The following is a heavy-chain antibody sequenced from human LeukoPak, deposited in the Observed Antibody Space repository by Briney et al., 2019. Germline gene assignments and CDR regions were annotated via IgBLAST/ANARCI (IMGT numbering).Heavy chain of an antibody. Sequence: SETLSLTCTVSGGSISSSSYYWGWIRQPPGKGLEWIGSIYYSGSTYYNPSLKSRVTISVDTSKNQFSLKLSSVTAADTAVYYCARGVRGVGQWLSPYYFDYWGQGTLVTVSS. CDR3: ARGVRGVGQWLSPYYFDY. CDR1: GGSISSSSYY. CDR2: IYYSGST. D-gene: IGHD6-19*01. V-gene: IGHV4-39*07. J-gene: IGHJ4*02.